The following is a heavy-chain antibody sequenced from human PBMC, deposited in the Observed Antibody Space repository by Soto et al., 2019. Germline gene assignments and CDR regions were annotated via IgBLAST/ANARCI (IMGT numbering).Heavy chain of an antibody. V-gene: IGHV1-3*05. Sequence: QVQLVQSGAEEKKPGASVKVSCKASGYTFTNYAMHWVRQAPGQRLEWMGWINAGNGNTKYSQKFQGRVTITRDTSPSTAYMELSSLRSEDTAVYYSARGFPLWFDPWGQGTLVTVSS. CDR1: GYTFTNYA. CDR3: ARGFPLWFDP. J-gene: IGHJ5*02. D-gene: IGHD3-16*02. CDR2: INAGNGNT.